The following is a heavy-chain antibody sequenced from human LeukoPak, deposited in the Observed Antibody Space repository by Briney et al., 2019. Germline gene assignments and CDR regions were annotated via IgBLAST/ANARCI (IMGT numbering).Heavy chain of an antibody. CDR1: GFTFNNYG. CDR2: ISYDGSNK. J-gene: IGHJ3*02. Sequence: GGSLRLSCAVSGFTFNNYGMHWVRQAPGKGLEWAAIISYDGSNKDYADSVKGRFTISRDNSKNTLYLQMNSLRAEDTAVYYCARAAAIAAFDIWGQGTMVTVSS. V-gene: IGHV3-30*03. D-gene: IGHD2-2*01. CDR3: ARAAAIAAFDI.